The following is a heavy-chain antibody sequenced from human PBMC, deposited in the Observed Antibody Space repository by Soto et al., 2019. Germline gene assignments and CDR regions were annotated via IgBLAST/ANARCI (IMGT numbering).Heavy chain of an antibody. CDR2: ISGSGGST. J-gene: IGHJ6*02. CDR3: ARDNGGIFNV. Sequence: EVQLLESGGGLVQPGGSLRLSCAASGFTFSSYAMSWVHQAPGKGLEWVSIISGSGGSTYYADSVEGRFTISRDNSKNTLYLQMNSLRAEDTAVYYCARDNGGIFNVWGQGTTVTVSS. V-gene: IGHV3-23*01. CDR1: GFTFSSYA. D-gene: IGHD3-9*01.